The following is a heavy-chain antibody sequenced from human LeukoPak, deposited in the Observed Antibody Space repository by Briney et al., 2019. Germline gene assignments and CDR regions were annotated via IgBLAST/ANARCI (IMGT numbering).Heavy chain of an antibody. CDR3: AKDRSSGTFDY. D-gene: IGHD3-3*01. J-gene: IGHJ4*02. V-gene: IGHV3-9*01. CDR2: ISWNIGTI. CDR1: GFTFDDYA. Sequence: GRSLRLSCAASGFTFDDYAMHWVRHAPGKGLEWVSGISWNIGTIGYADSVKGRFTISRDNAKNSLYLQMNSLRAEDTALYYCAKDRSSGTFDYWGQGTLVTVSS.